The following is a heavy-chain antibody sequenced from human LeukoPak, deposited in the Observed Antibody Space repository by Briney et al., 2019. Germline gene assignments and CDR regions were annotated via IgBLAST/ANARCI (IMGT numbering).Heavy chain of an antibody. J-gene: IGHJ4*02. V-gene: IGHV1-2*06. D-gene: IGHD3-3*01. CDR3: ARDRFESKGRYYDFWSGNPHSDY. CDR1: GYTFTGYY. Sequence: ASVKVSCKASGYTFTGYYMHWVRQAPGQGLEWMGRINPNSGGTNYAQKFQGRVTMTRDTSISTAYMELSGLRSDDTAVYYCARDRFESKGRYYDFWSGNPHSDYWGQGTLVTVSS. CDR2: INPNSGGT.